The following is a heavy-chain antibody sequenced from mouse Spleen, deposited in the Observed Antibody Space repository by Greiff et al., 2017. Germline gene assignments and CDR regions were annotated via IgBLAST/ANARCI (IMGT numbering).Heavy chain of an antibody. CDR2: INPNYGTT. V-gene: IGHV1-39*01. Sequence: VHVKQSGPELVKPGASVKISCKASGYSFTDYNMNWVKQSNGKSLEWIGVINPNYGTTSYNQKFKGKATLTVDQSSSTAYMQLNSLTSEDSAVYYCARGDSNRLGYAMDYWGQGTSVTVSS. J-gene: IGHJ4*01. CDR1: GYSFTDYN. CDR3: ARGDSNRLGYAMDY. D-gene: IGHD2-5*01.